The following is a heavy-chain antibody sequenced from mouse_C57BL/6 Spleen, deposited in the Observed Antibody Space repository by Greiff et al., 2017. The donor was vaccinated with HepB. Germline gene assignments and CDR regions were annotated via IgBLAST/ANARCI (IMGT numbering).Heavy chain of an antibody. V-gene: IGHV1-18*01. Sequence: VQLQQSGPELVKPGASVKIPCKASGYTFTDYNMDWVKQSHGKSLEWIGDINPNNGGTIYNQKFKGKATLTVDKSSSTAYMELRSLTSEDTAVYYCARSEMGPYAMDYWGQGTSVTVSS. CDR3: ARSEMGPYAMDY. J-gene: IGHJ4*01. D-gene: IGHD2-3*01. CDR2: INPNNGGT. CDR1: GYTFTDYN.